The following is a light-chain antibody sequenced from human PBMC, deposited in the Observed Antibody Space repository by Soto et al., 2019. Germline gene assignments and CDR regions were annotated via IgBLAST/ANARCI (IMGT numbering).Light chain of an antibody. CDR3: QQYTAWPLT. Sequence: EIVMTQSPATLSVSPGERGTLSCRASQSVYNNLAWYQQKPGQAPRLLIYAASTRATGFPARFSGSGFGTEFTLTISSLQSKDFAVYYCQQYTAWPLTFGGGTKVEIK. J-gene: IGKJ4*01. CDR2: AAS. V-gene: IGKV3-15*01. CDR1: QSVYNN.